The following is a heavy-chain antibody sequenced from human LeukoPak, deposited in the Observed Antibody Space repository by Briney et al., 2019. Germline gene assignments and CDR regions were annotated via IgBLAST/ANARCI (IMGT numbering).Heavy chain of an antibody. CDR1: GFTFSSYW. J-gene: IGHJ4*02. D-gene: IGHD4-23*01. Sequence: PGGSLRVSCAASGFTFSSYWMNWVRQAPGKGLVWVSRIASDGSSTTYADSVKGRFSISRDNAKNTLYLQMNSLRVKDTAVYYCARGRPHGNDYWGQGTLVTVSS. V-gene: IGHV3-74*01. CDR3: ARGRPHGNDY. CDR2: IASDGSST.